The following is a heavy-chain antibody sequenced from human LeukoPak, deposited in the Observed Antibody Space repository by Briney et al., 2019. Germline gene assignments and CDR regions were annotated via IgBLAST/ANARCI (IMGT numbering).Heavy chain of an antibody. V-gene: IGHV1-69*04. D-gene: IGHD2-2*01. CDR2: IIPIFGIA. CDR1: GGTFSSYA. CDR3: ARDHCSSTSCHLPFDV. J-gene: IGHJ6*02. Sequence: ASVNVSCKASGGTFSSYAISWVRQAPGQGLEWMGRIIPIFGIANYAQKFQGRITITADKSTSTAYRELSSLRSEDTAVYYCARDHCSSTSCHLPFDVWGQGTTVTVSS.